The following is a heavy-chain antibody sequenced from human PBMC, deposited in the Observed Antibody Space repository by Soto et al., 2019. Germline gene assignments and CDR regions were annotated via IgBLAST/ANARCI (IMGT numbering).Heavy chain of an antibody. V-gene: IGHV4-34*01. D-gene: IGHD6-6*01. CDR3: ARGSGAARRYYYYYYGMDV. CDR1: GSAFSACY. CDR2: INHSGST. J-gene: IGHJ6*02. Sequence: SDPLSPTYRFCGSAFSACYWSMMRQPPGKGLEWIGEINHSGSTNYNPSLKSRVTISVDTSKNQFSLKLSSVTAADTAVYYCARGSGAARRYYYYYYGMDVWGQGTTVS.